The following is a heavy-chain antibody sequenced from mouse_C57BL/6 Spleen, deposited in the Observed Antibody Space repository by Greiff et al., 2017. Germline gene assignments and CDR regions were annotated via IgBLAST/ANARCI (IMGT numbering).Heavy chain of an antibody. D-gene: IGHD3-3*01. CDR1: GFNFTSYC. CDR3: ARDGATDTGLYFDD. J-gene: IGHJ1*03. V-gene: IGHV14-1*01. Sequence: VQLQQPGAELVKPGASVKLSCKASGFNFTSYCMHWVKQRPEQGLEWIGRIDPEDGATKYEQKFKGKATLTVDTSSSTAYLQLSSLTSEVTAVYYAARDGATDTGLYFDDWGTGTTVTVSS. CDR2: IDPEDGAT.